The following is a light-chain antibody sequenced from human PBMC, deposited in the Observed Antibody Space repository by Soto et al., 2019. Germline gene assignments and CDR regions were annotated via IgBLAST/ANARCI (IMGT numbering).Light chain of an antibody. V-gene: IGKV1-5*01. CDR1: QSISSW. Sequence: DIQMTQSPSTLSASVGDRVTITCRASQSISSWLAWYQQKPGKAPKLLIYDASSLESGVPPRFSGSGSGTELTLTISSLQPDDFATYYCQQYNSYWTFGQGTKVDIK. CDR2: DAS. J-gene: IGKJ1*01. CDR3: QQYNSYWT.